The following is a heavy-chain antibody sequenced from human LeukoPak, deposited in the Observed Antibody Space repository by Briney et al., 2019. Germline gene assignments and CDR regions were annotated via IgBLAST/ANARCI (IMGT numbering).Heavy chain of an antibody. D-gene: IGHD6-19*01. CDR1: GLTFSSYA. CDR3: ARGASPLYSSGRHDAFDI. V-gene: IGHV3-30*04. Sequence: PGRSLRLSCAASGLTFSSYAMHWVRQAPGKGLEWVAVISYDGSNKYYADSVKGRFTISRDNSKNTLYLQMNSLRAEDTAVYYCARGASPLYSSGRHDAFDIWGQGTMVTVSS. CDR2: ISYDGSNK. J-gene: IGHJ3*02.